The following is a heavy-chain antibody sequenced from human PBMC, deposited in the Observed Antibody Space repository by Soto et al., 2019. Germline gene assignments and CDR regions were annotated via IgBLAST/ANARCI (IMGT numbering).Heavy chain of an antibody. CDR3: ATYDSSDYYSGSPIGWLDP. CDR2: IYYSGST. Sequence: SETLSLTCAVSGGSIRSNNWWSWVRQPPGKGLEWIGYIYYSGSTYYNPSLKSRVTISVDKSKNQFSLKLSSVTAADTAVYYCATYDSSDYYSGSPIGWLDPWGQGTLVTVSS. D-gene: IGHD3-22*01. J-gene: IGHJ5*02. CDR1: GGSIRSNNW. V-gene: IGHV4-4*02.